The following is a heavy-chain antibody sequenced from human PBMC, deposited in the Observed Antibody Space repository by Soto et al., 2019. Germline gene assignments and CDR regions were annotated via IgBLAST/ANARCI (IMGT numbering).Heavy chain of an antibody. J-gene: IGHJ6*02. V-gene: IGHV3-23*01. CDR2: ISGSGGST. D-gene: IGHD2-15*01. CDR3: AKALGAATSYYYYGMDV. CDR1: GFTFSSYA. Sequence: GGSLRLSCAASGFTFSSYAMSWVRQAPGKGLEWVSAISGSGGSTYYADSVKGRFTIPRDNSKNTLYLQMNSLRAEDTAVYYCAKALGAATSYYYYGMDVWGQGTTVTVSS.